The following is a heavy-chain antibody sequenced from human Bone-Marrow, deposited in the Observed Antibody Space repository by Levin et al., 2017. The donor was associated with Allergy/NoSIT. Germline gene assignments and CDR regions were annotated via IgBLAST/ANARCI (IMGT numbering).Heavy chain of an antibody. Sequence: GGSLRLSCAASGFTFSSYWMSWVRQAPGKGLEWVANIKQDGSEKYYVDSVKGRFTISRDNAKNSLYLQMNSLRAEDTAVYYCARDRGNYDILTGYPGLFDYWGQGTLVTVSS. D-gene: IGHD3-9*01. CDR1: GFTFSSYW. CDR2: IKQDGSEK. V-gene: IGHV3-7*04. CDR3: ARDRGNYDILTGYPGLFDY. J-gene: IGHJ4*02.